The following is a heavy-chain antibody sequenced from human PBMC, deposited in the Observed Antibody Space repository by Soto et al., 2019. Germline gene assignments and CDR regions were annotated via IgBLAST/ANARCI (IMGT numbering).Heavy chain of an antibody. CDR1: GDSISTVDYF. CDR2: IYKSTTT. J-gene: IGHJ5*01. D-gene: IGHD3-9*01. CDR3: ARGRYSLTGRCFPNWFDS. V-gene: IGHV4-30-4*01. Sequence: TLSLTCSVSGDSISTVDYFWAWIRQPPGQALEYIGYIYKSTTTYYNPSFESRVAISLDTSKSQFSLTVTSVTAADTAVYFCARGRYSLTGRCFPNWFDSWGQGTLVTVSS.